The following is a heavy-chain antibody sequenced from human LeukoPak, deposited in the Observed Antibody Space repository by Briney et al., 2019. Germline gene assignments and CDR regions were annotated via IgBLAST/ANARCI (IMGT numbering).Heavy chain of an antibody. CDR2: ISYDGSNK. J-gene: IGHJ4*02. Sequence: PGGSLRLSCAASGFTFSSYGMHWVRQAPGKGLEWVAVISYDGSNKYYADSVKGRFTISRDNSKNTLYLQMNSLRAEDTAVYYCASAVPAITWIQLPEFDYWGQGTLVTVSS. D-gene: IGHD5-18*01. CDR1: GFTFSSYG. CDR3: ASAVPAITWIQLPEFDY. V-gene: IGHV3-30*03.